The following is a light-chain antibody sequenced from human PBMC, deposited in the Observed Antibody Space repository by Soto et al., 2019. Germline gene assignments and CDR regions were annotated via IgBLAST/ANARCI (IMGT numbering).Light chain of an antibody. V-gene: IGLV2-11*01. CDR2: DIS. CDR1: SSDVGDYKY. Sequence: QSALTQPRSVSGSPGQSVTISCTGTSSDVGDYKYVSWYRQHPGKAPKLMIYDISERPSGVPDRFSGSKSGNTASLTISGLQAEDEADYSCCSYAGSYSYVFGTGTKVTVL. CDR3: CSYAGSYSYV. J-gene: IGLJ1*01.